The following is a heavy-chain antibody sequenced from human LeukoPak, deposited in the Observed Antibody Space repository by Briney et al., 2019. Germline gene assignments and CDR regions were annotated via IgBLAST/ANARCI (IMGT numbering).Heavy chain of an antibody. Sequence: GGSLRLSCAASGFTVSSSYMNWVRQAPGKGLEWVPLIFSGGGTYYADSVKGRFTISRDNSKNTLFLQMNSLRAEDTAVYYCARGGVVYPDSFDIWGRGTMVTVSS. J-gene: IGHJ3*02. D-gene: IGHD2-15*01. CDR2: IFSGGGT. V-gene: IGHV3-66*01. CDR3: ARGGVVYPDSFDI. CDR1: GFTVSSSY.